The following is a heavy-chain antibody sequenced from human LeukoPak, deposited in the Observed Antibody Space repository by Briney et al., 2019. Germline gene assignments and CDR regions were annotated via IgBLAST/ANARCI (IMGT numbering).Heavy chain of an antibody. CDR1: GYTFTSYD. J-gene: IGHJ5*02. CDR2: MNPNSGNT. Sequence: ASVKVSCKASGYTFTSYDNNWVRQATGQGLEWMGWMNPNSGNTGYAQKFQGRVTMTRNTSISTAYMELSSLRSEDTAVYYCARGRRRMVYAIRGYSHWFDPWGQGTLVTVSS. CDR3: ARGRRRMVYAIRGYSHWFDP. D-gene: IGHD2-8*01. V-gene: IGHV1-8*01.